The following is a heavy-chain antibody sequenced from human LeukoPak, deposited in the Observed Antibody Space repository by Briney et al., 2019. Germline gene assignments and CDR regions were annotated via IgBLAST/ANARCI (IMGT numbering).Heavy chain of an antibody. CDR2: IYYSGST. CDR3: ARDSLGIAAAAPGAFDI. V-gene: IGHV4-61*08. J-gene: IGHJ3*02. CDR1: GFSLSTSGMC. D-gene: IGHD6-13*01. Sequence: SGPALVKPTQTLTLTCTFSGFSLSTSGMCVSWIRQPPGKGLEWIGYIYYSGSTNYNPSLKSRVTISVDTSKNQFSLKLSSVTAADTAVYYCARDSLGIAAAAPGAFDIWGQGTMVTVSS.